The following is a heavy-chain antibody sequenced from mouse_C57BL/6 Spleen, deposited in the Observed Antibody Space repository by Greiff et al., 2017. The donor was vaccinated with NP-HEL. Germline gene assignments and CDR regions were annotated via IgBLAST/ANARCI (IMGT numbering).Heavy chain of an antibody. J-gene: IGHJ4*01. Sequence: VQLKESGPGLVQPSQSLSITCTVSGFSLTSYGVHWVRQPPGKGLEWLGVIWRGGSTDYNAAFISRLSISKDNSKSQVFFKMNSLQADDTAIYYCAKKDGSYAMDYWGQGTSVTVSS. CDR2: IWRGGST. CDR3: AKKDGSYAMDY. V-gene: IGHV2-4*01. CDR1: GFSLTSYG. D-gene: IGHD2-3*01.